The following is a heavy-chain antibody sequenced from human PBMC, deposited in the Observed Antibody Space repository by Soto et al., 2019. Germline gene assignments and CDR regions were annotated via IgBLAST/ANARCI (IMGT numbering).Heavy chain of an antibody. V-gene: IGHV1-69*06. CDR3: ARVVDIVVVPAAGFYYYYGMDV. J-gene: IGHJ6*02. CDR1: GGTFSSYA. CDR2: IIPIFGTA. Sequence: QVQLVQSGAEVKKPGSSVKVSCKASGGTFSSYAISWVRQAPGQGLEWMGGIIPIFGTANYAQKFQGRVTITADKSTSTAYMELSSLRSEDTAVYYCARVVDIVVVPAAGFYYYYGMDVWGQGTTVTVSS. D-gene: IGHD2-2*03.